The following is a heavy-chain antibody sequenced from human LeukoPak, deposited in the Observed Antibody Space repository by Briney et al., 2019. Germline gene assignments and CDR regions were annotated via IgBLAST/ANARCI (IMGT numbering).Heavy chain of an antibody. V-gene: IGHV3-30*18. J-gene: IGHJ4*02. CDR2: ISYDGSNR. CDR3: AKTPTIHTGTEIDY. CDR1: GFTFSNYA. Sequence: PGGPLRLSCVASGFTFSNYAMHWVRQAPGEGLEWLVVISYDGSNRYYADSVKGLFTISRDNSKNTLYLQMNSLRPEDTALYYCAKTPTIHTGTEIDYWGQGTLVTVSS. D-gene: IGHD3-9*01.